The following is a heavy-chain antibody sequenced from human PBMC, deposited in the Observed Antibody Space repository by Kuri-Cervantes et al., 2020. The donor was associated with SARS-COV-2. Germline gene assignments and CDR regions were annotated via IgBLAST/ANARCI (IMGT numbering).Heavy chain of an antibody. CDR2: ISSGSDYI. Sequence: LSLTCAASEFTFSSYDMTWVRQAPGMGLEWVSSISSGSDYIYYADSAKGRFTVSRDNAENSLYLQMNSLGVGDTAVYYCGRHRGYCSGGGCYSTGFSFDYWGQGALVTVSS. V-gene: IGHV3-21*01. CDR3: GRHRGYCSGGGCYSTGFSFDY. D-gene: IGHD2-15*01. CDR1: EFTFSSYD. J-gene: IGHJ4*02.